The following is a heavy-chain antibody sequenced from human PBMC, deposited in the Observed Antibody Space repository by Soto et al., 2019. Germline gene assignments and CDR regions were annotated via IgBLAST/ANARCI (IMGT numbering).Heavy chain of an antibody. D-gene: IGHD3-10*01. CDR1: GFTFSSYA. V-gene: IGHV3-23*01. J-gene: IGHJ6*02. Sequence: DVQVLESGGDLVQPGGSLRLSCAASGFTFSSYAMSWVRQAPGKGLEWVSSVSAGGDMTYYSDSVKGRFTISRDNSNNALFLQMNSLRIEDTALYYCARGDRAGSGSPASYYYSGLDVWGQGTTVTVS. CDR2: VSAGGDMT. CDR3: ARGDRAGSGSPASYYYSGLDV.